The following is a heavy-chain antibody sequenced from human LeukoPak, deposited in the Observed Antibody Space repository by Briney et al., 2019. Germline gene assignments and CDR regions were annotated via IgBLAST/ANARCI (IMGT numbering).Heavy chain of an antibody. D-gene: IGHD6-19*01. V-gene: IGHV4-59*08. CDR1: GGSISSYY. Sequence: SGTLSLTCTVSGGSISSYYWSWIRQPPGKGLEWIGYIYDSGSTNYNPSLKSRVTMSVDTSKNQFSLRLSSVTASDTAVYYCAKQYSSASPFDPWGQGTPVTVSS. J-gene: IGHJ5*02. CDR2: IYDSGST. CDR3: AKQYSSASPFDP.